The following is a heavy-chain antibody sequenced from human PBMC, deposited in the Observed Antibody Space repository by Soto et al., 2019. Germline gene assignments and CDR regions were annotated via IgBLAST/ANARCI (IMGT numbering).Heavy chain of an antibody. V-gene: IGHV1-8*01. CDR2: MNPNSGNT. Sequence: VASVKVSCKASGYTFTSHDINWVRQATGQGLEWMGWMNPNSGNTGYSQKFQGRVTMTRDTSTNTAYMELSSLRSDDTAVHYCARSRGGYNYGSQFFFFDYWGQGTPVTVSS. J-gene: IGHJ4*02. CDR3: ARSRGGYNYGSQFFFFDY. D-gene: IGHD5-18*01. CDR1: GYTFTSHD.